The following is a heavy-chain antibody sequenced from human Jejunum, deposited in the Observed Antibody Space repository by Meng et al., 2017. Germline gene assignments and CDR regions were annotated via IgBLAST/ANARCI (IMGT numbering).Heavy chain of an antibody. CDR3: ATPLDDYGDRRPK. V-gene: IGHV3-21*01. CDR1: AVTFSTYS. CDR2: IGSTSSFI. J-gene: IGHJ4*02. D-gene: IGHD4-17*01. Sequence: GESLKISCKDSAVTFSTYSMNWVRQAPGKGLEWVSSIGSTSSFIYYADSVKGRFTISRDNAKNSVYLQINSLRAEDTAVYYCATPLDDYGDRRPKWGQGTLVTVSS.